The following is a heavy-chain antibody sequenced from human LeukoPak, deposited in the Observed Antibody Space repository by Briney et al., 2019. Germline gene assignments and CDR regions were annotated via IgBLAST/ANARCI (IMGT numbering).Heavy chain of an antibody. D-gene: IGHD6-19*01. CDR3: ARESAVAPDY. J-gene: IGHJ4*02. V-gene: IGHV3-21*01. CDR2: ISSSSSYI. CDR1: GFTFSSYS. Sequence: GGSLRLSCAASGFTFSSYSMNWVRQARGKGLEWVSSISSSSSYIYYADSVKGRFTISRDNAKNSLYLQMNSLRAEDTAVYYCARESAVAPDYWGQGTLVTVSS.